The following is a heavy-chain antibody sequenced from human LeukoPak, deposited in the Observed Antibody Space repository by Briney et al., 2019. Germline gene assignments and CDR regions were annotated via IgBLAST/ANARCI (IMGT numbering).Heavy chain of an antibody. CDR3: AREESSGYNWFDP. CDR1: GYPFTGYY. Sequence: ASVKVSCKASGYPFTGYYIHWVRQAPGQGLEWMGWINPNSGATKYAQKFQGRVTMTRDTSITTAYMQLSRLRSDDTAVYYCAREESSGYNWFDPWGQGTLVTVSS. J-gene: IGHJ5*02. V-gene: IGHV1-2*02. CDR2: INPNSGAT. D-gene: IGHD3-22*01.